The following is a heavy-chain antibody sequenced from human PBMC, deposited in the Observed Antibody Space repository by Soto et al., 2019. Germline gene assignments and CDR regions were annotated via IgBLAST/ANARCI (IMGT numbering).Heavy chain of an antibody. V-gene: IGHV4-34*01. CDR3: ERMGITVHGTGLTFWYFDL. CDR1: GGSFSGYY. D-gene: IGHD6-19*01. CDR2: INHSGST. J-gene: IGHJ2*01. Sequence: PSETLSLTCAVYGGSFSGYYWSWIRQPPGKGLEWIGEINHSGSTNYNPSLKSRVTISVDTSKNQFSLKLSSVTAADTAVYYCERMGITVHGTGLTFWYFDLWGRGTLV.